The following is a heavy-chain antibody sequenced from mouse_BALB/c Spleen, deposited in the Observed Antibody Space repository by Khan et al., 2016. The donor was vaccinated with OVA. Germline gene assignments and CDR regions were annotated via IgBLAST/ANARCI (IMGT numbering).Heavy chain of an antibody. V-gene: IGHV1-77*01. CDR3: SRSGLGSVAI. Sequence: QVQLQQSGAELARPGASVKLSCKASGYTLTDFYINWLRQRTGQGLEWIGHIFPGNDNTYYNENFSAKATLTADKSSSTAFLHFSSLTSEDSAVFCCSRSGLGSVAIWGQGTLVTVST. CDR2: IFPGNDNT. D-gene: IGHD3-1*01. CDR1: GYTLTDFY. J-gene: IGHJ3*01.